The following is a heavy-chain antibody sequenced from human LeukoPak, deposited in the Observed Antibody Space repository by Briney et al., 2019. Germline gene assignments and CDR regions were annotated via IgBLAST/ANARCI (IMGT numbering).Heavy chain of an antibody. J-gene: IGHJ4*02. Sequence: SETLSLTCTVSGGSISSYYSSWIRQPPGKGLEWIGYIYYSGSTNYNPSLKSRVTISVDTSKNQFSLKLSSVTAADTAVYYCAREAVYYDFWSGYYTYGNFDYWGQGTLVTVSS. D-gene: IGHD3-3*01. CDR3: AREAVYYDFWSGYYTYGNFDY. CDR1: GGSISSYY. V-gene: IGHV4-59*01. CDR2: IYYSGST.